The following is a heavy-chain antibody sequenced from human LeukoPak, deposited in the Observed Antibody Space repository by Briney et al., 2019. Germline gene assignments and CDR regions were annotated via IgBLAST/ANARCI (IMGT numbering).Heavy chain of an antibody. CDR3: ARSLRTTVVGYYYYYMDV. Sequence: SETLSLTCAVYGESFSGYYWSWIRQPPGKGLEWIGEINHSGSTNYNPSLKSRVTISVDTSKNQFSLKLSSVTAADTAVYYCARSLRTTVVGYYYYYMDVWGKGTTVTISS. CDR2: INHSGST. D-gene: IGHD4-23*01. J-gene: IGHJ6*03. CDR1: GESFSGYY. V-gene: IGHV4-34*01.